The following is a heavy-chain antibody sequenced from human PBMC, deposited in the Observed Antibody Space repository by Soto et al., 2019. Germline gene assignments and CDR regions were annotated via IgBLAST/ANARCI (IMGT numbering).Heavy chain of an antibody. D-gene: IGHD1-26*01. CDR1: GFTFSSYG. J-gene: IGHJ4*02. V-gene: IGHV3-30*03. CDR2: ISYDGSNK. Sequence: QVQLVESGGGVVQPGRSLRLSCAASGFTFSSYGMHWVRQAPGKGLEWVAVISYDGSNKYYADSVKGRFTISRDNSKNTLYRQMNSLRAEDTAVYYCARSPYSVSYLAYFASWGQGTLVTVSS. CDR3: ARSPYSVSYLAYFAS.